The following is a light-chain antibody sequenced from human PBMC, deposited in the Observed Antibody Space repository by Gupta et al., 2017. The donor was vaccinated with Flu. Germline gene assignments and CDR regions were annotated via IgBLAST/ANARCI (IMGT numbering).Light chain of an antibody. V-gene: IGLV2-23*02. CDR1: SREIGTHKI. Sequence: QSITSTCTGTSREIGTHKIISWYEQHQGKAHKLVSAGVSERTDGVSNRCSGSKSGNTASRTISELQEDDEADYYCGSYTLRAFVFGTGTKVTVL. J-gene: IGLJ1*01. CDR3: GSYTLRAFV. CDR2: GVS.